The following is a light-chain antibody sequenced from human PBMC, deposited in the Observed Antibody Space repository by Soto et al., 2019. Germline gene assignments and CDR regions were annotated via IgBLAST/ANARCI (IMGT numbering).Light chain of an antibody. CDR1: QSASSRY. J-gene: IGKJ1*01. CDR2: GAS. Sequence: EIVLTQSPGTLSLSPGDRAPLSCRASQSASSRYLDWYQQPPGQAARLYIFGASTWATGIRYRFRCSGSGTDFTLTICRREPEDFAVYYCQQYGNSRWTFGQGTKVDI. CDR3: QQYGNSRWT. V-gene: IGKV3-20*01.